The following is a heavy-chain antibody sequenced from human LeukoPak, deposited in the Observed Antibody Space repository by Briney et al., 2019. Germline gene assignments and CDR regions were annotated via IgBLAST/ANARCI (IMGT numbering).Heavy chain of an antibody. Sequence: ASVKVSCKASGGTFSSYAISWVRQAPGQGLEWMGGIIPIFGTANYAQKFQGRVTITADKSTSTAYMELSSLRSEDTAVYYCARVIQAGVGRGYYYYYMDVWGKGTTVTVSS. D-gene: IGHD2-15*01. V-gene: IGHV1-69*06. CDR3: ARVIQAGVGRGYYYYYMDV. CDR1: GGTFSSYA. CDR2: IIPIFGTA. J-gene: IGHJ6*03.